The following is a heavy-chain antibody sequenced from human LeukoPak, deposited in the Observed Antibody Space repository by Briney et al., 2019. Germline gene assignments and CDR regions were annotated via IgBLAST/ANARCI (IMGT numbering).Heavy chain of an antibody. CDR2: ISTSGSAI. D-gene: IGHD1-26*01. J-gene: IGHJ4*02. CDR1: GFTFSSYS. CDR3: ARGGLGSWTFDS. V-gene: IGHV3-48*04. Sequence: GGSLRLSCAASGFTFSSYSMNWVRQAPGKGLEWVSYISTSGSAICYADSVKGRFSISRDNAKYSLFLQVNSLRAEDTAVYYCARGGLGSWTFDSWGQGTLVTVSS.